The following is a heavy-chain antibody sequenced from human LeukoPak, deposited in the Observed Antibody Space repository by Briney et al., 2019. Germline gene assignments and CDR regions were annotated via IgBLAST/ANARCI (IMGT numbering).Heavy chain of an antibody. V-gene: IGHV3-23*01. CDR2: ISRSGTNT. Sequence: RASLRLSCAASGFTLGNYLMSSVRQAPGKGLEWISTISRSGTNTYYADSMKSRFTVSRDISETTVYPQMNSLRAEDTAIYYCVKRSYYDGGGYPFDSWGQGALVTVSS. D-gene: IGHD3-22*01. CDR1: GFTLGNYL. CDR3: VKRSYYDGGGYPFDS. J-gene: IGHJ4*02.